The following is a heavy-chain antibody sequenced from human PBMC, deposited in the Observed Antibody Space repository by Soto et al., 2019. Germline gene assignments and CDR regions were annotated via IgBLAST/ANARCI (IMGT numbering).Heavy chain of an antibody. CDR2: ISYDGSNK. Sequence: GGSLRLSCAASGFTFSSYAMHWVRQAPGKGLEWVAVISYDGSNKYYADSVKGRFTISRDNSKNTLYLQMNSLRAEDTAVYYCADGGDLIAPPGYGMDVWGQGTTVTVSS. CDR3: ADGGDLIAPPGYGMDV. D-gene: IGHD2-21*01. V-gene: IGHV3-30-3*01. CDR1: GFTFSSYA. J-gene: IGHJ6*02.